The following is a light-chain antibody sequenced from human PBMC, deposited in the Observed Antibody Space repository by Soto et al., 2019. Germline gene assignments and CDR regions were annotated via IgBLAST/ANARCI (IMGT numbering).Light chain of an antibody. J-gene: IGLJ1*01. CDR1: SSDVGSYDY. CDR2: EVT. Sequence: QSVLKQPVSVSGFALQSIAISYTGTSSDVGSYDYVSWYQQHPDKAPKLMIYEVTQRPSGVSNRFSGSKSGNTASLTISGLQAEDEADYYCSSHTSVNTRVFGTGTKVTVL. V-gene: IGLV2-14*01. CDR3: SSHTSVNTRV.